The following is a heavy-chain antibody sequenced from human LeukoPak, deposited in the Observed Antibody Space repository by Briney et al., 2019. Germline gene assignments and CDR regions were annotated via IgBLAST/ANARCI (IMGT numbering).Heavy chain of an antibody. CDR2: IGIAGDT. CDR3: ARQNSPHGNFDY. V-gene: IGHV3-13*01. CDR1: GFTFSNHA. D-gene: IGHD1-26*01. Sequence: GGSLRLSCAGSGFTFSNHAMHWVRQPTGKGLEWVSAIGIAGDTFYIGSVKGRFTISRENAENSLSLQMNNLGVEDTAMYYCARQNSPHGNFDYWGQGTLVAVSS. J-gene: IGHJ4*02.